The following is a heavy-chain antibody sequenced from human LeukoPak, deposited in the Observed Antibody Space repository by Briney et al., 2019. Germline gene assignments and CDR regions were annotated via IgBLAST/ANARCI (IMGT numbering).Heavy chain of an antibody. J-gene: IGHJ4*02. CDR1: GFTFSSYA. CDR3: ARERGDIAVAEADY. V-gene: IGHV3-30-3*01. D-gene: IGHD6-19*01. CDR2: ISYDGSNK. Sequence: GGSLRLSCAASGFTFSSYAMHWVRQAPGKGLEWVAVISYDGSNKYYADSVKGRFTISRDNSKNTLYLQMNSLRAEDTAVYYCARERGDIAVAEADYWGQGTLVTVSS.